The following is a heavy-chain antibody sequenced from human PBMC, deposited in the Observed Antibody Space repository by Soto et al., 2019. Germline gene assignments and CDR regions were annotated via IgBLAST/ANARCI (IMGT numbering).Heavy chain of an antibody. J-gene: IGHJ4*02. CDR3: ARDRYCSGGSCAAGY. V-gene: IGHV1-18*04. D-gene: IGHD2-15*01. CDR1: GYTFTSYG. CDR2: ISAYNGNT. Sequence: ASRKGSCKASGYTFTSYGISWVRQAPGQGLEWMGWISAYNGNTNYAQKRQGRVTMTTDTSTSTAYMELRSLRSDDTAVYYWARDRYCSGGSCAAGYWGQGTLVTVSS.